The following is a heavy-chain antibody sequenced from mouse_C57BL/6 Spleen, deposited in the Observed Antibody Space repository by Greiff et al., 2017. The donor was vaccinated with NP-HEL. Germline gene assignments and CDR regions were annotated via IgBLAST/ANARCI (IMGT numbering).Heavy chain of an antibody. CDR3: ARGGDYGYAMDY. CDR1: GYTFTSYG. J-gene: IGHJ4*01. CDR2: IYPRSGNT. Sequence: QVQLKESGAELARPGASVKLSCKASGYTFTSYGISWVKQRTGQGLEWIGEIYPRSGNTYYNEKFKGKATMTADKSSSTAYMELRRLTSEDPAVYFCARGGDYGYAMDYWGQGTSVTVSS. V-gene: IGHV1-81*01. D-gene: IGHD2-4*01.